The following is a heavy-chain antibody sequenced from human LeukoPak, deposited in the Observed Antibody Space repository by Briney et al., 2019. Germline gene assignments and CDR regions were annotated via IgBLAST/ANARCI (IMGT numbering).Heavy chain of an antibody. Sequence: GGSLRLSCAASELMFSTYPMHWVRQAPGKGLEWVAFISNDGGNKYYVDPVKGRFTISRDNSRGTLFLQMNSLRVEDTAVYYCAREMYSSSWYDGYLVYWGQGTLVTVSS. V-gene: IGHV3-30-3*01. D-gene: IGHD6-13*01. CDR1: ELMFSTYP. J-gene: IGHJ4*02. CDR2: ISNDGGNK. CDR3: AREMYSSSWYDGYLVY.